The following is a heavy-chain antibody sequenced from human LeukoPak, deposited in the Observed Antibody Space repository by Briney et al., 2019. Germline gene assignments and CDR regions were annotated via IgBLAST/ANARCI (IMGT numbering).Heavy chain of an antibody. V-gene: IGHV4-30-4*08. CDR3: ARILWNYYYMDV. J-gene: IGHJ6*03. CDR2: IYYSGST. Sequence: SETLSLTCTVSGGSISSGDYYWSWIRQPPGKGQEWIGYIYYSGSTYYNPSLKSRVTISVDTSKNQFSLKLSSVTAADTAVYYCARILWNYYYMDVWGKGTTVTVSS. CDR1: GGSISSGDYY. D-gene: IGHD3-3*01.